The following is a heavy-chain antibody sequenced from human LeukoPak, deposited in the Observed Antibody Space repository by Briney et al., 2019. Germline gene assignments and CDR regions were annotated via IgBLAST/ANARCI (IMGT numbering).Heavy chain of an antibody. V-gene: IGHV3-49*04. CDR1: GLSVSDSA. D-gene: IGHD3-16*01. CDR2: TRSKVYGGTT. CDR3: ARGERDFDH. Sequence: GGSLRLSCTFSGLSVSDSAVTWVRQAAGKGLEWIGCTRSKVYGGTTEYAASVKGRITISRDESKSIAYLQMDSLTTEDTAVYFCARGERDFDHWGQGTLVTVSS. J-gene: IGHJ5*02.